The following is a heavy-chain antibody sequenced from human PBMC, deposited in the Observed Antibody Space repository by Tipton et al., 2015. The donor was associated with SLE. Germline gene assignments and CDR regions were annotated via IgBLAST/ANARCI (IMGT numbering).Heavy chain of an antibody. Sequence: TLSLTCTVSGGSISSSSYYWGWIRQPPGKGLEWIGSIYYSGSTYYNPSLKSRVTISVDTSKNQFSLKLSSVTAADTAVYYCAREAPVAAVAGSDTFDIWGQGTMVTVSS. CDR1: GGSISSSSYY. D-gene: IGHD6-19*01. CDR2: IYYSGST. CDR3: AREAPVAAVAGSDTFDI. V-gene: IGHV4-39*07. J-gene: IGHJ3*02.